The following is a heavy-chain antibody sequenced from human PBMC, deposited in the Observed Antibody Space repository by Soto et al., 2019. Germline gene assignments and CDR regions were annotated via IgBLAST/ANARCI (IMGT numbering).Heavy chain of an antibody. CDR1: GGSFSRGYW. CDR3: ARGGGLNTRWYEGGFDS. J-gene: IGHJ4*02. Sequence: QVQLQESGPGLVKPSGTLSLTCGVSGGSFSRGYWWSWVRQPPGKGREGIGEIYDSGTTNYSPSLKSRVTISVDKSKNQFSLRLTSVSAADTALYYCARGGGLNTRWYEGGFDSWGQGTLVTVSS. V-gene: IGHV4-4*02. CDR2: IYDSGTT. D-gene: IGHD6-13*01.